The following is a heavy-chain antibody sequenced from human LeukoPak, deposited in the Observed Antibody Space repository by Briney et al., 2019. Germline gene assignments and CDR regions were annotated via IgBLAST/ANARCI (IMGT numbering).Heavy chain of an antibody. D-gene: IGHD1-26*01. J-gene: IGHJ5*02. V-gene: IGHV3-73*01. CDR3: TQGGDGSSSLDP. CDR1: GFTFSSYS. CDR2: IRSKANSYAT. Sequence: PGGSLRLSCAASGFTFSSYSMNWVRQAPGKGLEWVGRIRSKANSYATAYAASVKGRFTISRDDSKNTAYLQMNSLKTEDTAVYYCTQGGDGSSSLDPWGQGTLVTVSS.